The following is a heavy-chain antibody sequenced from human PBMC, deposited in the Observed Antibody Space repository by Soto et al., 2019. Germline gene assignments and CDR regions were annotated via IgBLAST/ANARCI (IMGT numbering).Heavy chain of an antibody. CDR2: IYYSGIT. CDR3: ARHGSN. V-gene: IGHV4-39*01. J-gene: IGHJ4*02. Sequence: SETLSLTCTVSGVSISNSSYYWGWIRRPPGKGLEWIGTIYYSGITYYNPSLKSRVTISVDTSKNQFSPKLTSVTAADTAVYYCARHGSNWGQGTLVTSPQ. CDR1: GVSISNSSYY.